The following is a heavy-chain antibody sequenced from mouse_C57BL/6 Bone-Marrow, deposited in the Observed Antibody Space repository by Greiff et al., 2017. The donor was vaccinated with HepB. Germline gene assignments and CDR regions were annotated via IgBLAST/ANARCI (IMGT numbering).Heavy chain of an antibody. J-gene: IGHJ1*03. CDR1: GYAFSSYW. CDR2: IYPGDGDT. CDR3: ARRDYGSSRYWYFDV. V-gene: IGHV1-80*01. D-gene: IGHD1-1*01. Sequence: QVQLQQSGAELVKPGASVKISCKASGYAFSSYWMNWVKQRPGKGLEWIGQIYPGDGDTNYNGKFKGKATLTADKSSSTAYMQLSSLTSEDSAVYFCARRDYGSSRYWYFDVWGTGTTVTVSS.